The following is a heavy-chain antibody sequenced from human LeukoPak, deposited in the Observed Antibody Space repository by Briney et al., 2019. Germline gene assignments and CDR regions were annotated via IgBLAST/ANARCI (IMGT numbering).Heavy chain of an antibody. J-gene: IGHJ4*02. V-gene: IGHV3-23*01. CDR1: GFTFSGYS. CDR3: AKTMVRGYYFDY. Sequence: GGSLRLSCAASGFTFSGYSLNWVRQAPGKGLEWVSAISGSGGSTYYADSVKGRFTISRDNSKNTLYLQMNSLRAEDTAVYYCAKTMVRGYYFDYWGQGTLVTVSS. CDR2: ISGSGGST. D-gene: IGHD3-10*01.